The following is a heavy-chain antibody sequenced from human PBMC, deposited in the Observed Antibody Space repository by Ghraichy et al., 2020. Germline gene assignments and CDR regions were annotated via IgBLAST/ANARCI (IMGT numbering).Heavy chain of an antibody. Sequence: ASVKVSCKASGYTFTSYDINWVRQATGQGLEWMGWMNPNSGNTGYAQKFQGRVTMTRNTSISTAYMELSSLRSEDTAVYYCARGAIHRFGIQLWSPVDYWGQGTLVTVSS. CDR1: GYTFTSYD. V-gene: IGHV1-8*01. CDR3: ARGAIHRFGIQLWSPVDY. J-gene: IGHJ4*02. CDR2: MNPNSGNT. D-gene: IGHD5-18*01.